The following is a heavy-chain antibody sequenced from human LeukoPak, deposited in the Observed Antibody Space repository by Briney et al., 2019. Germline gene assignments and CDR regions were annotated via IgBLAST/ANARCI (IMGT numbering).Heavy chain of an antibody. Sequence: GGSLRLSCAASGFTFSSYAMHWVRQAPGKGLEWVAVISYDGSNKYYADSVKGRFTISRDNSKSTLYLQMNSLRAEDTAVYYCARDFGDSLVVAAEFNWFDPWGQGTLVTVSS. CDR1: GFTFSSYA. CDR3: ARDFGDSLVVAAEFNWFDP. J-gene: IGHJ5*02. V-gene: IGHV3-30-3*01. CDR2: ISYDGSNK. D-gene: IGHD2-15*01.